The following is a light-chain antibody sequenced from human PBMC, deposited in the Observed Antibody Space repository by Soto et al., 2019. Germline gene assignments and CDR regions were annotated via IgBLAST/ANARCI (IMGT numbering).Light chain of an antibody. Sequence: QSVLTQHASVSGSPGQSITISCTGISSDVGGYNYVSWYQQHPGKAPKLMIYEVSNRPSGVSNRFSGSKSGNTASLTISGLQAEDADEYYCSSYTTSSTWVFGGGTKLTVL. V-gene: IGLV2-14*01. CDR2: EVS. CDR3: SSYTTSSTWV. J-gene: IGLJ3*02. CDR1: SSDVGGYNY.